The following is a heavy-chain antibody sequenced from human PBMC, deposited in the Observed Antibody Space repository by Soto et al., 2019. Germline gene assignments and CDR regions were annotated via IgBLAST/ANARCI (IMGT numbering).Heavy chain of an antibody. Sequence: GGSLRLSCAASGFTFSSYAMHWVRQAPGKGLEWVAVISYDGSNKYYADSVKGRFTISRDNSKNTLYLQMNSLRAEDTAVYYCARDSPSLIVGATHSKFWAPSPAFDYWGQGTLVTISS. CDR1: GFTFSSYA. J-gene: IGHJ4*02. CDR2: ISYDGSNK. V-gene: IGHV3-30-3*01. CDR3: ARDSPSLIVGATHSKFWAPSPAFDY. D-gene: IGHD1-26*01.